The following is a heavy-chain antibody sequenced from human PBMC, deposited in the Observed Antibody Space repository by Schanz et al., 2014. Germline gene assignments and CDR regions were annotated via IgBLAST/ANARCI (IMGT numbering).Heavy chain of an antibody. Sequence: VYLVESGGDLVKPGGSLRLSCAASGFTFSDYYMAWIRQAPGKGLEWVGRIKSKTDGGTTDYAAPVKGRFTISRDDSKNTLFLQMNSLKTEDTAVYYCTTYCDGGCAIDNWGQGALVTVSS. D-gene: IGHD6-19*01. J-gene: IGHJ4*02. CDR2: IKSKTDGGTT. CDR3: TTYCDGGCAIDN. CDR1: GFTFSDYY. V-gene: IGHV3-15*01.